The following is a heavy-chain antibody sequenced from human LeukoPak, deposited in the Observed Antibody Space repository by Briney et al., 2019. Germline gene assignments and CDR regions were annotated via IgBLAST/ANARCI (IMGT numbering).Heavy chain of an antibody. D-gene: IGHD1-14*01. CDR3: ARGRISRKHFDY. Sequence: SETLSLTCTVSGGSISSGSYYWSWIRQPAGKGLEWIGRGGGSNYNPSLKSRVTISIDTSKNQLSLKLRSVTVADTAVYYCARGRISRKHFDYWGRGTLVTVYS. J-gene: IGHJ4*02. CDR1: GGSISSGSYY. CDR2: GGGS. V-gene: IGHV4-61*02.